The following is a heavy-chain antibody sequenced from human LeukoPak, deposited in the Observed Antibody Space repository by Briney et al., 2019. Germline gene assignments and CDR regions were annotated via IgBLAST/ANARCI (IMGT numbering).Heavy chain of an antibody. CDR3: ARLVPFSLCFGELRFDP. J-gene: IGHJ5*02. CDR2: INPNRGGT. V-gene: IGHV1-2*06. Sequence: ASVKVSCKASGYTFTGYYMHGVRQARGQGLEWMGRINPNRGGTNYAQKFQGRVTMTRETYISTAYIELSRLRADDTAVYYCARLVPFSLCFGELRFDPWGQGTLVTVSS. D-gene: IGHD3-10*01. CDR1: GYTFTGYY.